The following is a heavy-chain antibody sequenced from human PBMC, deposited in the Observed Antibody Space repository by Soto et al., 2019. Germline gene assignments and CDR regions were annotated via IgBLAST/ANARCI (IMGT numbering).Heavy chain of an antibody. Sequence: EVQLVESGGGLVQPGGSLRLSCAASGFTFSDHHIDWVRQARGKGLEWVGRSRNKARGYTKEYAPSVKGRFTISRDASRSSVFLEMYSLKIDDTAMYYCFRDDSRGDSSAFDLWGQGTMVTVSS. D-gene: IGHD3-10*01. CDR1: GFTFSDHH. CDR3: FRDDSRGDSSAFDL. J-gene: IGHJ3*01. CDR2: SRNKARGYTK. V-gene: IGHV3-72*01.